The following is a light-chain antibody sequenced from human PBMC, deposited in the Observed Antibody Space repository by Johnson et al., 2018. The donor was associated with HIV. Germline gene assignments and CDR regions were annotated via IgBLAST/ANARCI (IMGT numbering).Light chain of an antibody. J-gene: IGLJ1*01. CDR2: DNN. CDR1: SSNIGNNY. Sequence: QSILTQPPSVSAAPGQKVTISCSGSSSNIGNNYVSWYQQVPGTAPKLLIYDNNERPSGIPDRFSDSKSGKSATLAITGLQTGAEGDSYCGTWDSSLRTGFFGPGTKVTVL. V-gene: IGLV1-51*01. CDR3: GTWDSSLRTGF.